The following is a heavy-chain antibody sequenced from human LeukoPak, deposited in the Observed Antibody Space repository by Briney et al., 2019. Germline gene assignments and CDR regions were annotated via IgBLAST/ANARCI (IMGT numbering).Heavy chain of an antibody. CDR1: GFTFSSYA. J-gene: IGHJ4*02. V-gene: IGHV3-30-3*01. Sequence: PGGSLRLSCAASGFTFSSYAMHWVRQAPGKGLEWVAVISYDGSNKYYADSVKGRFTISRDNSKNTLYLQMNSLRAEDTAAYYCARDLSSTSCLDYWGQGTLVTVSS. CDR3: ARDLSSTSCLDY. CDR2: ISYDGSNK. D-gene: IGHD2-2*01.